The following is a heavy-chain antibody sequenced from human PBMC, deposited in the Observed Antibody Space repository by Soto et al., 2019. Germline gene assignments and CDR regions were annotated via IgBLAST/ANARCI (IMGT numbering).Heavy chain of an antibody. CDR1: GGSISSGGYS. V-gene: IGHV4-30-2*01. CDR3: ARVLSP. CDR2: IYHSGST. Sequence: PSETMSLTCTVSGGSISSGGYSWSWIRQPPGKGLEWIGYIYHSGSTNYNPSLKSRVTISVDRSKNQFSLKLSSVTAADTAVYYCARVLSPWGQGTLVTVSS. J-gene: IGHJ5*02.